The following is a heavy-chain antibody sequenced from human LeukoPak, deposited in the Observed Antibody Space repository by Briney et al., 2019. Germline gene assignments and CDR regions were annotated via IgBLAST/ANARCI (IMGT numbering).Heavy chain of an antibody. CDR1: GFTFSSYE. CDR3: ASEITMVQGDY. V-gene: IGHV3-48*03. J-gene: IGHJ4*02. D-gene: IGHD3-10*01. CDR2: ISSSGSTI. Sequence: GGSLRLSCAASGFTFSSYEMNWVRQAPGKGREWVSYISSSGSTIYYADSVKGRFTISRDNAKNSLYLQMNSLRAEDTAVYYCASEITMVQGDYWGQGTLVTVSS.